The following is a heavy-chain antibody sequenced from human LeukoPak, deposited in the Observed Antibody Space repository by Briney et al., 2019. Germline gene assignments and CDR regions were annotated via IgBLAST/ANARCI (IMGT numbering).Heavy chain of an antibody. D-gene: IGHD3-10*01. V-gene: IGHV3-30-3*01. Sequence: GGSLRLSCAASGFSFSSYAMHWVRQAPGKGLEWVAVISHDGNNKYYADSVKGRFTISRDNSKNTLYLQMNSLRAEDTAVYYCARDETYGSGSFDYWGQGTLVAVSS. CDR3: ARDETYGSGSFDY. J-gene: IGHJ4*02. CDR1: GFSFSSYA. CDR2: ISHDGNNK.